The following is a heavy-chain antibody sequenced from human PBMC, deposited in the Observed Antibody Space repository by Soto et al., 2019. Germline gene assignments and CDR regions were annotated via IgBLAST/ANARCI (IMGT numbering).Heavy chain of an antibody. CDR2: ISYDGSNK. J-gene: IGHJ4*02. Sequence: QVQLVESGGGVVQPGRSLRLSCAASGFTFSSYGMHWVRQAPGKGLEWEAVISYDGSNKYYADSVKGRFTISRDNSKNTLYLQMNSLRAEDTAVYYCAKSIGGAGYWGQGTLVTVSS. D-gene: IGHD3-16*01. CDR3: AKSIGGAGY. CDR1: GFTFSSYG. V-gene: IGHV3-30*18.